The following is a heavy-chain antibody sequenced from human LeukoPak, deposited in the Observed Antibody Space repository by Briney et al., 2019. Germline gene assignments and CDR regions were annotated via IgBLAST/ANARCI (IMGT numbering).Heavy chain of an antibody. J-gene: IGHJ4*02. D-gene: IGHD3/OR15-3a*01. CDR3: ARVGSGLGIDY. CDR2: FDPEDGKT. V-gene: IGHV1-24*01. Sequence: ASVKVSCKVSGYSLSELSMHWVRQAPGKGLEWMGGFDPEDGKTINAQKFQGRLTMTEDTSTDTAYMELSSLRSEDTAVYYCARVGSGLGIDYWGQGTLVTVSS. CDR1: GYSLSELS.